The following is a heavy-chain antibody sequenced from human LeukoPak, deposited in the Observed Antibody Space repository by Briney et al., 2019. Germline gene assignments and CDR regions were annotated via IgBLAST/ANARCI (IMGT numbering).Heavy chain of an antibody. Sequence: SETLSLTCTVSGSSISSYYWSWIRQPPGKGLEWIGYIYYSGSTNYNPSLKSRVTISVDTSKNQFSLKLSSVTAADTAVYYCARGPIALYEHWFDPWGQGTLVTVSS. CDR2: IYYSGST. CDR3: ARGPIALYEHWFDP. V-gene: IGHV4-59*01. CDR1: GSSISSYY. J-gene: IGHJ5*02. D-gene: IGHD2-2*02.